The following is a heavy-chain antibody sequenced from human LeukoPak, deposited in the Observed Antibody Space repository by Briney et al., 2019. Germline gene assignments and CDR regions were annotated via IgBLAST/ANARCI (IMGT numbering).Heavy chain of an antibody. J-gene: IGHJ5*02. Sequence: GGSLRLSCAASGFTFSNFAMSWVRQAPGKGLQWVSGLSAGGRSTFYTDSVKGRFTISRDNSKNTLYLQMNSLRAEDTAVYYCAKDRGVGVSNWFDPWGRGTLVTVPS. CDR2: LSAGGRST. D-gene: IGHD3-10*01. V-gene: IGHV3-23*01. CDR3: AKDRGVGVSNWFDP. CDR1: GFTFSNFA.